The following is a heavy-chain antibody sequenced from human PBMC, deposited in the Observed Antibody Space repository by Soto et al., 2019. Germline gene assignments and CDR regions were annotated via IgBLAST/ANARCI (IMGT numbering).Heavy chain of an antibody. V-gene: IGHV3-49*04. CDR3: TREGAYTSPPYYYFYAMDV. Sequence: PGGSLRLSCKGSGFTFRDYAISWVRQAPGKGLQWVGFMRAKAFGGTTEYATFVKGRLTISRDDSKSVAYLQMNSLETEDTAVYYCTREGAYTSPPYYYFYAMDVWGQGTRVTVSS. D-gene: IGHD2-2*01. CDR1: GFTFRDYA. CDR2: MRAKAFGGTT. J-gene: IGHJ6*01.